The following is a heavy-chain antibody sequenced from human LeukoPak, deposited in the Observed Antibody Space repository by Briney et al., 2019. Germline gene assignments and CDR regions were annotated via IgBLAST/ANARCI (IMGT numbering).Heavy chain of an antibody. Sequence: GESLKISCVGSGYTFTSYWIGWVRQMPGKGLEWIGIIYPGDSDTRYSPSFQGQVTISADKSITTAYLQWSSLKASDTATYYCATGYGSGRGAFDIWGQGTMVTVSS. CDR2: IYPGDSDT. CDR3: ATGYGSGRGAFDI. V-gene: IGHV5-51*01. J-gene: IGHJ3*02. CDR1: GYTFTSYW. D-gene: IGHD6-19*01.